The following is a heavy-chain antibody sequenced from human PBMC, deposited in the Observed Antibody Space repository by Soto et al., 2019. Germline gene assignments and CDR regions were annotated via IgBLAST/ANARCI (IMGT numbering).Heavy chain of an antibody. D-gene: IGHD5-18*01. CDR1: GGSISRGDYY. CDR2: IYYSGST. Sequence: PSETLSLTCTVSGGSISRGDYYWSWIRQPPGKGLEWIGYIYYSGSTYYNPSLKSRVTISVDTSKNQFSLGLTSVTAADTAVYYCVRALRHTAMVYPWFDPWGQGTLVTVSS. V-gene: IGHV4-30-4*01. CDR3: VRALRHTAMVYPWFDP. J-gene: IGHJ5*02.